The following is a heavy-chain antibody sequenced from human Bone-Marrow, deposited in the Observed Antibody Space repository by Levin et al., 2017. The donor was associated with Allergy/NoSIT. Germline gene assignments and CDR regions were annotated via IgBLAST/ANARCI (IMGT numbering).Heavy chain of an antibody. D-gene: IGHD5-12*01. V-gene: IGHV4-39*07. J-gene: IGHJ6*02. Sequence: SQTLSLTCTVSGGSISSSSYYWGWIRQPPGKGLECIWTIYYRWRPYYNPSLKSRVTISIDMSKNQFSLKLSSVTAADTAVYYCAREVAYDGPSDYSGMDVWGQGTTVTVSS. CDR1: GGSISSSSYY. CDR3: AREVAYDGPSDYSGMDV. CDR2: IYYRWRP.